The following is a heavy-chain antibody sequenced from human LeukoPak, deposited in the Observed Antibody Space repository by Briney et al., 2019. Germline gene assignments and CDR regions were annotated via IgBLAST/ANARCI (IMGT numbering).Heavy chain of an antibody. V-gene: IGHV1-2*02. J-gene: IGHJ5*02. CDR1: GYTFTGYY. D-gene: IGHD5-12*01. CDR3: AGDSGYDRNWFDP. CDR2: INPNSGGT. Sequence: ASVKVSCKASGYTFTGYYMHWVRQAPGQGLEWMGWINPNSGGTNYAQKFQGRVTMTRDTSISTAYMELSRLRSDDTAVYYCAGDSGYDRNWFDPWGQGTLVTVSS.